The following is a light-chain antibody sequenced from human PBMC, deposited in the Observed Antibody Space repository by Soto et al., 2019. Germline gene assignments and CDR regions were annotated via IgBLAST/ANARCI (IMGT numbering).Light chain of an antibody. Sequence: EIVLTQSPGTLSLSPGERATLSCRASQTVATNYLAWYQHKPGQAPRLLIYAASSRATGIPDRFSGSGSGTDFTLTITRLEPEDFAVYYCQQYGSSPGWTFGQGTKVEIK. J-gene: IGKJ1*01. V-gene: IGKV3-20*01. CDR2: AAS. CDR1: QTVATNY. CDR3: QQYGSSPGWT.